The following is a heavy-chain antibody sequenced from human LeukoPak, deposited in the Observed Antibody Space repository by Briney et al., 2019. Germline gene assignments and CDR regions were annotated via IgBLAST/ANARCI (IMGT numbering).Heavy chain of an antibody. CDR1: GYTFTSYG. D-gene: IGHD1-26*01. Sequence: GASVKVSCKASGYTFTSYGISWVRQAPGQGLEWMGWINPNSGGTNYAQKFQGRVTMTRDTSISTAYMELSRLRSDDTAVYYCARGGELAANWFDPWGQGTLVTVSS. V-gene: IGHV1-2*02. J-gene: IGHJ5*02. CDR2: INPNSGGT. CDR3: ARGGELAANWFDP.